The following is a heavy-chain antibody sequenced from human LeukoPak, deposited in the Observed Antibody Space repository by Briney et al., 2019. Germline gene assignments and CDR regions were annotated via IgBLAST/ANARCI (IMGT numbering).Heavy chain of an antibody. CDR3: ITPHYYDISC. J-gene: IGHJ4*02. Sequence: GGSLRLSCTASGFTFGDYAMRWVRQAPGKGVEGVGFIRSKAYGGTTEYAASVKVRFTISRDDSKSIAYLQMNSLKTEDTAVYYCITPHYYDISCWGQGTLVTVSS. D-gene: IGHD3-22*01. V-gene: IGHV3-49*04. CDR2: IRSKAYGGTT. CDR1: GFTFGDYA.